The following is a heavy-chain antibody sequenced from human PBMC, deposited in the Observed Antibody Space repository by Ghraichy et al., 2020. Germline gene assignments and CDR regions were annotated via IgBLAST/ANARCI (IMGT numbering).Heavy chain of an antibody. CDR3: AKVDVLRFLEWSPHDAFDI. CDR2: ISGSGGST. CDR1: GFTFSSYA. J-gene: IGHJ3*02. D-gene: IGHD3-3*01. V-gene: IGHV3-23*01. Sequence: GGSLRLSCAASGFTFSSYAMSWVRQAPGKGLEWVSAISGSGGSTYYADSVKGRFAISRDNSKNTLYLQMNSLRAEDTAVYYCAKVDVLRFLEWSPHDAFDIWGQGTMVTVSS.